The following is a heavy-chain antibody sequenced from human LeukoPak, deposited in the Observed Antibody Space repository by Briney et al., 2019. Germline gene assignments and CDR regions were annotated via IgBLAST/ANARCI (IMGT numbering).Heavy chain of an antibody. J-gene: IGHJ4*02. CDR2: IYPSDSDI. Sequence: GESLKISCKASGYSFTNYWIGWVRQMPGKGLEWMGIIYPSDSDIRYSPSFQGQVTISADKSINTAYLQWSSLKASDTAIYYCARAGTSNYRFFDSWGQGTLVTVSS. CDR3: ARAGTSNYRFFDS. D-gene: IGHD4-4*01. V-gene: IGHV5-51*01. CDR1: GYSFTNYW.